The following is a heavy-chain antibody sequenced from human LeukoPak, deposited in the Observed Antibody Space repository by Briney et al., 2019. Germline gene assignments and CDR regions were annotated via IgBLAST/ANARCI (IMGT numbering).Heavy chain of an antibody. D-gene: IGHD6-19*01. J-gene: IGHJ4*02. CDR3: ARDDSGPHY. Sequence: PGGSLRLSCAASGFTFSSYGMHWVRQAPGKGLEWVANIKHDGSEKYYVDSVKGRFTISRDNAKNSMYLQMNSLRVEDTAVYYCARDDSGPHYWGQGTLVTVSS. CDR1: GFTFSSYG. CDR2: IKHDGSEK. V-gene: IGHV3-7*01.